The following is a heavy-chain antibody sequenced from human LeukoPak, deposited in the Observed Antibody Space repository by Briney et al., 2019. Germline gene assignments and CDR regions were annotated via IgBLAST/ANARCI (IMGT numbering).Heavy chain of an antibody. D-gene: IGHD3-22*01. CDR2: ISAYNGNT. CDR3: ARDSSWNYYDSSGHFDY. J-gene: IGHJ4*02. Sequence: ASVKVSCKASGYTFTSYGISWVRQAPGQGLEWMGWISAYNGNTNYAQKLQGRVTMTTDTSTNTAYMELRSLRSDDTAVYYCARDSSWNYYDSSGHFDYWGQGTLVTVSS. CDR1: GYTFTSYG. V-gene: IGHV1-18*01.